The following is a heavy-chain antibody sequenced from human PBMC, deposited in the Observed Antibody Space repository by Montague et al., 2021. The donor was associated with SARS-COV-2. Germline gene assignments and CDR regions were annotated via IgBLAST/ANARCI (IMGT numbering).Heavy chain of an antibody. CDR1: GGSISSYY. V-gene: IGHV4-59*01. CDR3: AGDRGRFWHFDL. D-gene: IGHD5-12*01. J-gene: IGHJ2*01. Sequence: SETLSLTCTVSGGSISSYYWNWIRQSPGKGLEWIGYIYYGGSTKYNPSLKSRVTISVDTSKSQMSLRLNSVTAADTAVYYCAGDRGRFWHFDLWGRGTLVTVSS. CDR2: IYYGGST.